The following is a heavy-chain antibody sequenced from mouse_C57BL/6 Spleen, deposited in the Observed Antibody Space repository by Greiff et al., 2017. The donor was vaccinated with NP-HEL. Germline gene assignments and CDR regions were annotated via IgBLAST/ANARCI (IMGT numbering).Heavy chain of an antibody. J-gene: IGHJ4*01. CDR3: ARSKGSDYYAMDY. V-gene: IGHV1-54*01. CDR2: INPGSGGT. CDR1: GYAFTNYL. Sequence: QVQLQQSGAELVRPGTSVKVSCKASGYAFTNYLIEWVKQRPGQGLEWIGVINPGSGGTNYNEKFKGKATLTADKSSSTAYMQLSSLTSEDSAVYFCARSKGSDYYAMDYWGQGTSVTVSS.